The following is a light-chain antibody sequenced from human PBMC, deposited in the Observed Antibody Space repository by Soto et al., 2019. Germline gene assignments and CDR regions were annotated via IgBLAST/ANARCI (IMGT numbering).Light chain of an antibody. Sequence: IGMTQSPATLSVSPGHRATPSCRASQTIYSNVAWYQQRPGQPPRLLIYRSSSRATGIPARFSGSGSGTEFTLTINSLQSEDFAVYYCQQYQNLWTFGQGTKVDIK. CDR2: RSS. V-gene: IGKV3-15*01. J-gene: IGKJ1*01. CDR1: QTIYSN. CDR3: QQYQNLWT.